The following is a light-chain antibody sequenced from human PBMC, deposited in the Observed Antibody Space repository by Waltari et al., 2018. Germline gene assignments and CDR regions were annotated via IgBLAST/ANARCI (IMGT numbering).Light chain of an antibody. CDR2: LGS. CDR3: QQNFDVRWT. J-gene: IGKJ1*01. CDR1: QSLFYTSNNKNY. V-gene: IGKV4-1*01. Sequence: DFVMTQSLDSLALSLGESATINCNSSQSLFYTSNNKNYLLWYQKKPGQPPKLLISLGSTRESGVPDRFHGSGSGTDFTLKINSLQAEDVAVYYCQQNFDVRWTFGQGTKVEIK.